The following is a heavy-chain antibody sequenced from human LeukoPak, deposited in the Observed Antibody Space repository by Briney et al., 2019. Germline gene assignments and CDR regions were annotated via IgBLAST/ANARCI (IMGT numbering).Heavy chain of an antibody. D-gene: IGHD6-19*01. CDR1: GGSISSYY. CDR2: IYYSGST. J-gene: IGHJ4*02. V-gene: IGHV4-59*01. CDR3: ARGSLVQWLGYFDY. Sequence: SETLSLTCTVSGGSISSYYWSWIRQPPGKGLEWIGYIYYSGSTNYNPSLKSRVTISVDTSKNHFSLKLSSVTAADTAVYYCARGSLVQWLGYFDYWGQGTLVTVSS.